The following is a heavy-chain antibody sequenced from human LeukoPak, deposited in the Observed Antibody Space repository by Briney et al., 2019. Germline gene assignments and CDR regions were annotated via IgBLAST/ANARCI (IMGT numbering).Heavy chain of an antibody. CDR1: GFTFSSYG. J-gene: IGHJ4*02. CDR2: IWYDGSNK. Sequence: GGSLRLSCAASGFTFSSYGMHWVRQAPGKGLEWVAVIWYDGSNKYYADSVKGRFTISRDNSKNTLYLQMNSLRAEDTAVYYCARGFNWNYSSGKHFGYWGQGTLVTVSS. D-gene: IGHD1-7*01. V-gene: IGHV3-33*01. CDR3: ARGFNWNYSSGKHFGY.